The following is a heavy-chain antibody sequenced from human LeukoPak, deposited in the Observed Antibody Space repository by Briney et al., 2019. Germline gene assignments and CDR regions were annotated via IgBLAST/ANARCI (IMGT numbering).Heavy chain of an antibody. Sequence: GGSLRLSCAGSGSTFSSYAMSWVRQAPGKGLEWVSAISGSGGSTYYADSVKGRFTISRDNSKNTLYLQMNSLRAEDTAVYYCAKGADLTGYYNVDAFDIWGQGTMVTVSS. D-gene: IGHD3-9*01. V-gene: IGHV3-23*01. CDR2: ISGSGGST. CDR3: AKGADLTGYYNVDAFDI. J-gene: IGHJ3*02. CDR1: GSTFSSYA.